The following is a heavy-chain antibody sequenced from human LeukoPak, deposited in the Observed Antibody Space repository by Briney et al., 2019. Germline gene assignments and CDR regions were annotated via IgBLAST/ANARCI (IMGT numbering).Heavy chain of an antibody. Sequence: GGSLRLSCAASGFTFSSYWMSWVRQAPGKGLEWVANIKRDGSEKYYVDSVKGRFTISRDNAKNSLYLQMNSLRAEDTAVYYCARGGSYGPGDFDYWGQGTLVTVSS. J-gene: IGHJ4*02. CDR1: GFTFSSYW. CDR2: IKRDGSEK. D-gene: IGHD5-18*01. V-gene: IGHV3-7*01. CDR3: ARGGSYGPGDFDY.